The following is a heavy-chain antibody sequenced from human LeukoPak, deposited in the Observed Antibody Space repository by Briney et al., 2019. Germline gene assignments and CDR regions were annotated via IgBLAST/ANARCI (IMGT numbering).Heavy chain of an antibody. J-gene: IGHJ2*01. D-gene: IGHD5-24*01. CDR1: GFTFSTYS. CDR3: AKVGRDGYILDWYFDL. V-gene: IGHV3-30*18. CDR2: ISYDGSNK. Sequence: GGSLRLSCAASGFTFSTYSMTWVRQAPGKGLEWVAVISYDGSNKYYADSVKGRFTISRDNSKNTLYLQMNSLRAEDTAVYYCAKVGRDGYILDWYFDLWGRGTPVTVSS.